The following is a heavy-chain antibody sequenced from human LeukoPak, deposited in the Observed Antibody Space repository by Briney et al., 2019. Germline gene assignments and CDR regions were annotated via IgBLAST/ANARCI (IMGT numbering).Heavy chain of an antibody. CDR3: ARHVSQGYCSSTSCYPGTWFDP. J-gene: IGHJ5*02. D-gene: IGHD2-2*01. Sequence: GESLRISCKGSGYSFTSYWISWVRQMPGKGLEWMGRIDPSDSYTNYSPSFQGHVTISADKSISTAYLQWSSLKASDTATYYCARHVSQGYCSSTSCYPGTWFDPWGQGTLVTVSS. CDR1: GYSFTSYW. V-gene: IGHV5-10-1*01. CDR2: IDPSDSYT.